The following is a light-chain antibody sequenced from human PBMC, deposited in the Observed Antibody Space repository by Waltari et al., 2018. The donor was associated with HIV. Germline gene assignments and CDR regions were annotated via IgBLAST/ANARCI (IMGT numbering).Light chain of an antibody. Sequence: VLTQSPGILSLSLGATAILSCRASQSISYNYLAWYQQKTGQAPRLLMYGVSTRATGIPDRFSGSGSGTDFTLTISGLEPEDFAVYYCQQYASSSFTFGPGTKVEIK. CDR1: QSISYNY. CDR2: GVS. V-gene: IGKV3-20*01. J-gene: IGKJ3*01. CDR3: QQYASSSFT.